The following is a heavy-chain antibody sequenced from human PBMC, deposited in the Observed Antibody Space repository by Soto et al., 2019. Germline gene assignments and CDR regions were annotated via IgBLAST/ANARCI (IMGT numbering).Heavy chain of an antibody. Sequence: PGESLKISCKGSGYSFTSYWIGWVRQMPGKGLEWMGIIYPGDSDTRYSPSFQGQVTISADKSISTAYLQWSSLKASDTAMYYCARYSSGWYLNYYGMDVWGQGTTVTVSS. D-gene: IGHD6-19*01. CDR2: IYPGDSDT. CDR1: GYSFTSYW. V-gene: IGHV5-51*01. CDR3: ARYSSGWYLNYYGMDV. J-gene: IGHJ6*02.